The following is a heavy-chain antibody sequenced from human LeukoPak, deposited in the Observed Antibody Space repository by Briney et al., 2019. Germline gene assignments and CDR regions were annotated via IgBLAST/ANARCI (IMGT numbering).Heavy chain of an antibody. J-gene: IGHJ4*02. Sequence: PSETLSLTCAVYGGSFSGYYWNWIRQPPGKGLEWIGEINHSGSTYYNPSLKSRVTISVDTSKNQFSLKLNSVTAADTAVYYCARDHSIRRCDYWGQGTLVTVSS. D-gene: IGHD2/OR15-2a*01. V-gene: IGHV4-34*01. CDR1: GGSFSGYY. CDR3: ARDHSIRRCDY. CDR2: INHSGST.